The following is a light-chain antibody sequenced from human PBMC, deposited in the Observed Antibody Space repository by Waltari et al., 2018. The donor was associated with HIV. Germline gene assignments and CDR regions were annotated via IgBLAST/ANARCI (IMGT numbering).Light chain of an antibody. CDR1: TLGNRY. CDR2: QDS. V-gene: IGLV3-1*01. Sequence: SFKLTQPPSVSVSPAPTATISCSGYTLGNRYAYWYQQKPGQSPVLVIHQDSKRPSGIPERFSGSNSGNTAMLTISGTQATDEADYYCQAWDRSTYVVFGGGTKVTVL. J-gene: IGLJ2*01. CDR3: QAWDRSTYVV.